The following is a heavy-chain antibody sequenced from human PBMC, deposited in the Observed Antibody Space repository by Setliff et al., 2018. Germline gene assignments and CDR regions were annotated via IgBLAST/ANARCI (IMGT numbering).Heavy chain of an antibody. D-gene: IGHD2-15*01. J-gene: IGHJ4*02. CDR3: ARALLPIQIVGTFDI. CDR2: IYPGDSDT. CDR1: GYSFTSYW. V-gene: IGHV5-51*01. Sequence: GASLKISCKGSGYSFTSYWIGWVRQMPGKGLEWMGIIYPGDSDTRYSPSFQGQVSISADKSISTAYLQWSSLKASDTAMYYCARALLPIQIVGTFDIWGQGTLVTVSS.